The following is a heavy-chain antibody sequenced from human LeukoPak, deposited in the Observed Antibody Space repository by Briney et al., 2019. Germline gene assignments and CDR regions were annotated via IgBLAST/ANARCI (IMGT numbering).Heavy chain of an antibody. J-gene: IGHJ4*02. CDR3: ATGGGNYDFWSGDKWRDY. Sequence: ASVKVSCKVSGYTLTELSMHWVRQAPGKGLEWMGGFDPEDGETIYAQKFQGRVTMTEDTSTDTAYMELSSLRSEDTAVYYCATGGGNYDFWSGDKWRDYWGQGTLVTVSS. CDR2: FDPEDGET. CDR1: GYTLTELS. D-gene: IGHD3-3*01. V-gene: IGHV1-24*01.